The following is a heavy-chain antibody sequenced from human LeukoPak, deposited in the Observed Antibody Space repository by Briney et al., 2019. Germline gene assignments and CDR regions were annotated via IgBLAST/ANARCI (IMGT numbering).Heavy chain of an antibody. CDR1: GFSFDDYG. CDR2: INWKTGAT. D-gene: IGHD3-10*01. J-gene: IGHJ4*02. Sequence: GGSLRLSCAASGFSFDDYGMSWVRQAPGKGLEWLSGINWKTGATGYSDSVKGRFTISKDNTKNSLYLQMNSLRAEDTAFYYCARETSARGVSTHWGQGTLVTVSS. V-gene: IGHV3-20*04. CDR3: ARETSARGVSTH.